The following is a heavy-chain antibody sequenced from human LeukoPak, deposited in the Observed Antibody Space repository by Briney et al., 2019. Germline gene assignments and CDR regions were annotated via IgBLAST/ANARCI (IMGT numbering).Heavy chain of an antibody. V-gene: IGHV3-48*02. CDR2: INHNGEAI. J-gene: IGHJ4*02. D-gene: IGHD3-9*01. CDR3: ARDYDWALDH. CDR1: GFPFSSYV. Sequence: GGSLRLSCEASGFPFSSYVMSWVRQAPGKGLEWISYINHNGEAIYYPDFVKGRFTISRDNAKNSLYLQVNALRDEDTAVYYCARDYDWALDHWGQGTRVTVSS.